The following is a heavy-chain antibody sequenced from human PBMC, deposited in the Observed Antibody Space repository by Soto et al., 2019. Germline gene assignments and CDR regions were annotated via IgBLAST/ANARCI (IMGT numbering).Heavy chain of an antibody. V-gene: IGHV1-69*01. CDR2: IIPFFKAT. Sequence: QVQLVQSGAEVKQPESSVKVSCKASGGTLSSHAFSWVRQAPGQGLEWMGVIIPFFKATNYARKFQGRVTITADDSTSTAYMDLYSLSSEDTAVYYCATDVPLNYYDGTYSYYAMDVWGKGTTVTVSS. J-gene: IGHJ6*04. D-gene: IGHD3-22*01. CDR1: GGTLSSHA. CDR3: ATDVPLNYYDGTYSYYAMDV.